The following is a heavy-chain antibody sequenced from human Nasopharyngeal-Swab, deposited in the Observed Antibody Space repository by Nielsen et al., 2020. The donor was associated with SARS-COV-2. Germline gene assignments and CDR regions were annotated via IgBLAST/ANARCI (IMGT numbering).Heavy chain of an antibody. CDR3: ARDRAYSGSYMDV. V-gene: IGHV1-69*06. J-gene: IGHJ6*03. CDR2: IIPIFGTA. Sequence: WLRQALDKGLEWMGGIIPIFGTANYAQKFQGRVTITADKSTSTAYMELSSLRSEDTAVYYCARDRAYSGSYMDVWGKGTTVTVSS. D-gene: IGHD5-12*01.